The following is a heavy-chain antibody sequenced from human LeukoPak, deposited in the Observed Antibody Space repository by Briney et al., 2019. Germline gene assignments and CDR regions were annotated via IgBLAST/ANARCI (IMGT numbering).Heavy chain of an antibody. Sequence: SETLSLTCAVYGRSFSDYYWSWIRQSPGKGLEWIGEINHSGSTKYNPSLKSRVAISIDTSKNQFSLHLTSVTAADTAVYYCARGGATPMVFRYWGRGTLVTVSS. CDR1: GRSFSDYY. CDR2: INHSGST. J-gene: IGHJ4*02. V-gene: IGHV4-34*01. D-gene: IGHD3-10*01. CDR3: ARGGATPMVFRY.